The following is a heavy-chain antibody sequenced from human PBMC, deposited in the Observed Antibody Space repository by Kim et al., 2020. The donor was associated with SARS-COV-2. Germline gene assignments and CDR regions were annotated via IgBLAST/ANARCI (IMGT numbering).Heavy chain of an antibody. CDR2: ISGSGGST. Sequence: GGSLRLSCAASGFTFSSYAMSWVRQAPGKGLEWVSAISGSGGSTYYADSVKGRFTISRDNSKNTLYLQMNSLRAEDTAVYYCAKERDSSGWVYYGMDVWGQGTTVTVSS. J-gene: IGHJ6*02. CDR3: AKERDSSGWVYYGMDV. V-gene: IGHV3-23*01. D-gene: IGHD6-19*01. CDR1: GFTFSSYA.